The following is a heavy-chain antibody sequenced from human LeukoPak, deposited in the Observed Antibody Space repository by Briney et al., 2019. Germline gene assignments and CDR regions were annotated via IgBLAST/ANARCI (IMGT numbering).Heavy chain of an antibody. CDR2: INPSGGST. Sequence: ASVKVSCKASGYIFTSYYMQWVRQAPGQGLEWMGIINPSGGSTSYAQKFQGRVTMTRDTSTSTVYMELSSLRSEDTAVYYCARDRRYYGSGGYHDYWGQGTLVTVSS. V-gene: IGHV1-46*01. D-gene: IGHD3-10*01. J-gene: IGHJ4*02. CDR3: ARDRRYYGSGGYHDY. CDR1: GYIFTSYY.